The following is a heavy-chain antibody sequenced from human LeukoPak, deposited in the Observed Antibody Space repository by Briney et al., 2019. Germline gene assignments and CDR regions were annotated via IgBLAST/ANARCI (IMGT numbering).Heavy chain of an antibody. CDR3: TRDHLHHPFGVAITYYYYMDV. Sequence: GGSLRLSCAASGFTFGDYAMSWVRQAPGKGLEWVGFIRSKAYGGTTEYAASVKGRFTISRDDSKSIAYLQMNSLKTEDTAVYYCTRDHLHHPFGVAITYYYYMDVWGKGTTVTVSS. V-gene: IGHV3-49*04. CDR2: IRSKAYGGTT. D-gene: IGHD3-3*01. J-gene: IGHJ6*03. CDR1: GFTFGDYA.